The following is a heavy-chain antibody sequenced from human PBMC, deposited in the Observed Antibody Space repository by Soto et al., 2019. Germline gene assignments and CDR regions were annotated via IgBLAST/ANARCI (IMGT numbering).Heavy chain of an antibody. Sequence: ESGGGVVQPGRSLRLSCAASGFTFSSYAMHWVRQAPGKGLEWVAVISYDGSNKYYADSVKGRFTISRDNSKNTLYLQMNSLRAEDTAVYYCAREGAPYSSGWQGIDYWGQGTLVTVSS. CDR1: GFTFSSYA. D-gene: IGHD6-19*01. CDR3: AREGAPYSSGWQGIDY. CDR2: ISYDGSNK. J-gene: IGHJ4*02. V-gene: IGHV3-30-3*01.